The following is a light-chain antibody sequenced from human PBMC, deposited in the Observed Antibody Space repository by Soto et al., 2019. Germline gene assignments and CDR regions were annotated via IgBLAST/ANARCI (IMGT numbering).Light chain of an antibody. CDR1: QSISIN. V-gene: IGKV3-20*01. CDR2: GAS. J-gene: IGKJ5*01. CDR3: HHYGGSPIT. Sequence: IVLTQSPGALSVSPGDRVTLSCRASQSISINLAWYQHKPGQAPRLLIHGASTRATGVPARISGSGSGTEFTLTISRLEPEDFAVYYCHHYGGSPITFGQGTRLEIK.